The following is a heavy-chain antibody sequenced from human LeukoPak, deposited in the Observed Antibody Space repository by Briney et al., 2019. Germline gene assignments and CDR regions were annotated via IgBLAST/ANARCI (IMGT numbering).Heavy chain of an antibody. V-gene: IGHV1-3*03. J-gene: IGHJ4*02. Sequence: VASVKVSCKASGYTFTSYAMHWVRQAPGQRLEWMGWINACNGNTKYSQEFQGRVTITRDTSARTAYMELSSLRSEDMAVYYCAIQGEGGRLGYWGQGTLVTVSS. CDR1: GYTFTSYA. CDR3: AIQGEGGRLGY. CDR2: INACNGNT. D-gene: IGHD3-10*01.